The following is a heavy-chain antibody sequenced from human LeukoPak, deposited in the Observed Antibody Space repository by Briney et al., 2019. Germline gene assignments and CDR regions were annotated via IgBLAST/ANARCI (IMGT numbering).Heavy chain of an antibody. J-gene: IGHJ4*02. V-gene: IGHV3-48*02. D-gene: IGHD2-21*01. CDR2: ISSSSSTI. CDR1: GFTFSTYG. CDR3: AGDRAAVDYSPFDY. Sequence: GGSLRLSCAASGFTFSTYGMNWVRQAPGKGLEWVSYISSSSSTIYYADSVKGRFTISRDNAKNSLYLQMNSLSDEDTAVYYCAGDRAAVDYSPFDYWGQGTLVTVSS.